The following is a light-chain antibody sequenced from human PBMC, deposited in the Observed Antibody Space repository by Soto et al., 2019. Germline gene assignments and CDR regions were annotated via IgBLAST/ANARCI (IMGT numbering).Light chain of an antibody. Sequence: DIQMTQSPSTLSASVGDRVTITCRASQSISYWLAWYQQKPGKAPKLLIYKASSLESGVPSRFSGSGSGTEFTLTISSLQPDDFATYYCQQYTNYRTFGQGTKVDIK. J-gene: IGKJ1*01. CDR2: KAS. V-gene: IGKV1-5*03. CDR1: QSISYW. CDR3: QQYTNYRT.